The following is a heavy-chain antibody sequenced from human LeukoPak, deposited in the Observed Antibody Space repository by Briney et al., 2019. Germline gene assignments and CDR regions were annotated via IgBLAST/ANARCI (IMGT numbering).Heavy chain of an antibody. CDR2: INPNSGGT. CDR1: GYTFTGYY. V-gene: IGHV1-2*02. J-gene: IGHJ4*02. D-gene: IGHD5-12*01. CDR3: ATVDIVATNFDY. Sequence: ASVKVSCKASGYTFTGYYMHWVRQAPGQGLEWMGWINPNSGGTNYAQKFQGRVTMTRDTSISTAYMELSRLRSDDTAVYYCATVDIVATNFDYRGQGTLVTVSS.